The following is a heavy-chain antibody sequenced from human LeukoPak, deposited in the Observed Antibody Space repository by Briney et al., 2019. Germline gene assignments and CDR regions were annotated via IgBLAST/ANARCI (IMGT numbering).Heavy chain of an antibody. J-gene: IGHJ4*02. V-gene: IGHV3-7*04. D-gene: IGHD3-22*01. CDR2: INQGGTVK. Sequence: GGSLRLSCAASGLTFSTSCMAWIRQAPGKGVEWVANINQGGTVKNYADSVKGRFTVSRDNAENSLYLQWRSLRVEDTGVYYCARDVGGGYHLFTESHSGQGTLVTV. CDR1: GLTFSTSC. CDR3: ARDVGGGYHLFTESH.